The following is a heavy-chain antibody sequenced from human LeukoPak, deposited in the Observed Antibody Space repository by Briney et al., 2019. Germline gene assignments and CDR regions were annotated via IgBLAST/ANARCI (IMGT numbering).Heavy chain of an antibody. CDR3: VRGLLEADY. Sequence: GGSLRLSCAASGFTFSTYGMHWVRQGPGKGLEWLAVIWYDGSNKYYADSVKGRFTISRDNSKNTLYLQMNSLRAEDTAVYYCVRGLLEADYWGQGTLVTVSS. CDR1: GFTFSTYG. V-gene: IGHV3-33*01. D-gene: IGHD3-3*01. CDR2: IWYDGSNK. J-gene: IGHJ4*02.